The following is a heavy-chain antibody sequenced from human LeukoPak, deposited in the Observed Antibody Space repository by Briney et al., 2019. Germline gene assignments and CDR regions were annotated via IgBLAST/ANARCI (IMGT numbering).Heavy chain of an antibody. J-gene: IGHJ4*02. CDR1: GFTFSGYW. Sequence: ECLRLSCAASGFTFSGYWMTWVRQAPGKGLEYVVNIKEDGSEKYYVDSVKGRFTISRDNTKNSLYLQMSSLRGDDTAVYYCVRDCGFHTFDYWGQGTLVTVSS. V-gene: IGHV3-7*05. CDR2: IKEDGSEK. CDR3: VRDCGFHTFDY. D-gene: IGHD2-21*01.